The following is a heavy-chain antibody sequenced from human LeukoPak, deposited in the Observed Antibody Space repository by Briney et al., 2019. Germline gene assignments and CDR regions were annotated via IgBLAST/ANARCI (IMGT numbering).Heavy chain of an antibody. CDR2: IIPIFGTA. J-gene: IGHJ4*02. D-gene: IGHD3-22*01. CDR1: GGTLSSYA. Sequence: ASVKVSCKASGGTLSSYAISWVRQAPGQGLEWMGGIIPIFGTANYAQKFQGRVTMATDTSASTAYMELRSLRPDDTAVYYCARDSHRESYYDSSGYYLDLDYWGQGTLVTVSS. V-gene: IGHV1-69*05. CDR3: ARDSHRESYYDSSGYYLDLDY.